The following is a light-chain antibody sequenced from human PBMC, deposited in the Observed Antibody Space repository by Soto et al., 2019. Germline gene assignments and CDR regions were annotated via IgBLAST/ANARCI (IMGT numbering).Light chain of an antibody. CDR1: SSDVGGYNY. V-gene: IGLV2-8*01. J-gene: IGLJ2*01. CDR3: SSYAGSNIVV. CDR2: EVT. Sequence: QSALTQPPSASGSPGQSVTISCTGTSSDVGGYNYVSWYQQHPGKVHKLMIYEVTKRPSGVTDRFSGSKSCNTASLTVSGLQAEDEADYYFSSYAGSNIVVFGGGTTLTVL.